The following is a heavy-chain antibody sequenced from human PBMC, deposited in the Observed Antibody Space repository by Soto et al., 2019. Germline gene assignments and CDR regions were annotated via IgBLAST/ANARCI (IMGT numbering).Heavy chain of an antibody. D-gene: IGHD6-6*01. J-gene: IGHJ4*02. V-gene: IGHV3-21*01. Sequence: ESGGGLVKPGGSLRLSCAASGFTFGSYSMNWVRQAPGKGLEWVSSISSSSSYIYYADSVKGRFTISRDNAKNSLYLQMNSLRAEDTAVYYCARDLYSSSARYFDYWGQGTLVTVSS. CDR1: GFTFGSYS. CDR3: ARDLYSSSARYFDY. CDR2: ISSSSSYI.